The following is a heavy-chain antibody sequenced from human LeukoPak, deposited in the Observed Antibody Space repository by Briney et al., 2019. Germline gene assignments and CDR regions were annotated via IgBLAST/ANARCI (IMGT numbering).Heavy chain of an antibody. J-gene: IGHJ4*02. CDR3: ARDRLGYFLS. D-gene: IGHD3-16*01. V-gene: IGHV3-48*03. CDR2: VSSSGSTM. Sequence: GGSLRPSCAASGFTFSDFEMSWARQAPGRGLEWVSYVSSSGSTMYYAGSVKGRFTISRDDAKNSVSLQMNSLRAEDTAVYYCARDRLGYFLSWGQGTLVTVSS. CDR1: GFTFSDFE.